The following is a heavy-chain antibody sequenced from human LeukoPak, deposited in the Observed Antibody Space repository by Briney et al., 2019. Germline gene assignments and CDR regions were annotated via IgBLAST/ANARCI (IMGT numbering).Heavy chain of an antibody. CDR2: ISAHNGNT. CDR3: ARGGLLWFGELLSHYYYYYMDV. Sequence: ASVKVSCKASGYTFTSYGISWVRQAPGQGLEWMGWISAHNGNTNYAQKLQGRVTMTTDTSTSTAYMELRSLRSDDTAVHYCARGGLLWFGELLSHYYYYYMDVWGKGTTVTVSS. J-gene: IGHJ6*03. D-gene: IGHD3-10*01. CDR1: GYTFTSYG. V-gene: IGHV1-18*01.